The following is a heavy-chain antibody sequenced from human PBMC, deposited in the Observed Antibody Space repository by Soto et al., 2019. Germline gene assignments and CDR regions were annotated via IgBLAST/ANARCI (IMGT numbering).Heavy chain of an antibody. V-gene: IGHV4-4*02. D-gene: IGHD1-26*01. Sequence: SETLSLTCPVSGGSISSYYWNWVRQPPGKRLEWIGEIYHSGSTNYNPSRKSRVTISVDKSKNQFSLKLSSVTAADTAVYYCARDQLVGATSTSIYWGQGTLVTVSS. CDR3: ARDQLVGATSTSIY. J-gene: IGHJ4*02. CDR2: IYHSGST. CDR1: GGSISSYY.